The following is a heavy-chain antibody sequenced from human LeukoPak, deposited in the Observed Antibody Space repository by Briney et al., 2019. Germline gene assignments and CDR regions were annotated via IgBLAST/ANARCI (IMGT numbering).Heavy chain of an antibody. D-gene: IGHD3-22*01. CDR3: ASYYDHLVGDAFDI. J-gene: IGHJ3*02. Sequence: GGSLRLSCSASGFPFSTYWMAGVRQAPGKGLEWVANLDQEGRERYYLDSVKGRFHISRENATTSLYLQMNNLRVEDTAVYYCASYYDHLVGDAFDIWGQGTMVMVSS. V-gene: IGHV3-7*01. CDR1: GFPFSTYW. CDR2: LDQEGRER.